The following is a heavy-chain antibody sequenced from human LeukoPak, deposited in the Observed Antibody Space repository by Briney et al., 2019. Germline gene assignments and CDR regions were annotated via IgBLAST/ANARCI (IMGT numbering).Heavy chain of an antibody. CDR2: IYTSGST. Sequence: SETLSLTCTVSGGFISSGSYYWSWIRQPAGKGLEWIGRIYTSGSTNYNPSLKSRVTISVDTSKNQFSLKLSSVTAADTAVYYCTSGNYYDDAFDIWGQGTMVTVSS. D-gene: IGHD1-26*01. CDR3: TSGNYYDDAFDI. J-gene: IGHJ3*02. V-gene: IGHV4-61*02. CDR1: GGFISSGSYY.